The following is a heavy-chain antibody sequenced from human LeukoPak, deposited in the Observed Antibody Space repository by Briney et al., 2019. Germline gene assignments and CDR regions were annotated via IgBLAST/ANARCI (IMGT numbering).Heavy chain of an antibody. CDR2: INHGGST. V-gene: IGHV4-34*01. J-gene: IGHJ6*04. D-gene: IGHD3-10*01. CDR1: GGSFSGYY. CDR3: ARGFTMVRGVIITRFGYYYYGMDV. Sequence: SETLSLTCAVYGGSFSGYYWSWIRQPPGKGLEWIGEINHGGSTNYNPSLKSRVTISVDTSKNQFSLKLSSVTAADTAVYYCARGFTMVRGVIITRFGYYYYGMDVWGKGTTVTVSS.